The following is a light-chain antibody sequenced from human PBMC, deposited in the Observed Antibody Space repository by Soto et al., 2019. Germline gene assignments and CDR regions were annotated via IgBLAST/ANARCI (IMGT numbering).Light chain of an antibody. J-gene: IGKJ2*01. CDR3: QQRNDWPPYT. V-gene: IGKV3-11*01. CDR2: DAS. Sequence: EIVLTQSPATLSLSPGERATLSCRASQSVSNYLAWYQHKPGQAPRLLIYDASNRATGIRARFSGSGSGTDFTLTISSLEPEDFAVYYCQQRNDWPPYTFGQGTKLEIK. CDR1: QSVSNY.